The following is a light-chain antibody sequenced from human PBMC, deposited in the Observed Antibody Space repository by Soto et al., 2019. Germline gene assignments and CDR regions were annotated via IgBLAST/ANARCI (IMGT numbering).Light chain of an antibody. CDR2: TAS. CDR3: QQGNSFPLT. J-gene: IGKJ4*01. Sequence: DIQMTQSPSSVSASVGDRVTITCRASQDISTWLAWFQQKPGEAPRLLIYTASSLHSGVPSRFSGSGYGTDFTLTISSLQPEDFATYYCQQGNSFPLTFGGGTKVEIK. V-gene: IGKV1-12*01. CDR1: QDISTW.